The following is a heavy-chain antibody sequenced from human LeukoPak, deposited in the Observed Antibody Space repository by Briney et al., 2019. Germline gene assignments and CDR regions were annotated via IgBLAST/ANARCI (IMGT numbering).Heavy chain of an antibody. J-gene: IGHJ4*02. CDR2: ISTSSSTI. CDR1: GFTLNSYN. CDR3: ARFVVTANYYFDQ. Sequence: PGGSLRLSCAASGFTLNSYNMIWVRQAPGKGLEWVSYISTSSSTIYYADSVKGRFTISRDNAKNSLYLQMNSLRDEDTAVYYCARFVVTANYYFDQWGQGTLVTVSS. V-gene: IGHV3-48*02. D-gene: IGHD2-21*02.